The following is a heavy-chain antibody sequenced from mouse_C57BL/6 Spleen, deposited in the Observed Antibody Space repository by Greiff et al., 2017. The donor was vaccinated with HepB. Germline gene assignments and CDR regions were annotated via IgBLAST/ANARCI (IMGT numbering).Heavy chain of an antibody. CDR2: IDPSDSYT. Sequence: QLQQPGAELVMPGASVKLSCKAYGYTFTSYWMHWVKQRPGQGLEWIGEIDPSDSYTNYNQKFKGKSTLTVDKSSSTAYMQLSSLTSEDSAVYYCARGSNDGGKYAMDYWGQGTSVTVSS. D-gene: IGHD2-12*01. V-gene: IGHV1-69*01. CDR3: ARGSNDGGKYAMDY. CDR1: GYTFTSYW. J-gene: IGHJ4*01.